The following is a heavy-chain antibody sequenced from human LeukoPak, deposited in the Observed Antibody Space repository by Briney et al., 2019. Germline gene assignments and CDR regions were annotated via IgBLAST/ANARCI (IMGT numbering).Heavy chain of an antibody. J-gene: IGHJ6*02. CDR2: INPNSGGT. D-gene: IGHD3-22*01. CDR1: GYTFTGYY. CDR3: ARGNYYDSSGYYWGVGYYYGMDV. Sequence: GASVKVSCKASGYTFTGYYMHWVRQAPGQGLEWVGRINPNSGGTNYAQKFQGRVTMTRNTSISTAYMELSSLRSEDTAVYYCARGNYYDSSGYYWGVGYYYGMDVWGQGTTVTVSS. V-gene: IGHV1-2*06.